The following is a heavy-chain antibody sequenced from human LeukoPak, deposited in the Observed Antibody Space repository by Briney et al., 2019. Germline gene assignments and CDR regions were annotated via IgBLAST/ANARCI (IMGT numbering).Heavy chain of an antibody. CDR3: ANLLENY. V-gene: IGHV3-7*01. J-gene: IGHJ4*02. Sequence: PGGSLRLSCAASGFTFSNYWMAWVRQAPGKGLEWVANIKEDGSEKYHADSLKGRFTISRDNAKSSLYLQLNSLRAEDTAIYFCANLLENYWGQGTLVTVSS. D-gene: IGHD1-1*01. CDR2: IKEDGSEK. CDR1: GFTFSNYW.